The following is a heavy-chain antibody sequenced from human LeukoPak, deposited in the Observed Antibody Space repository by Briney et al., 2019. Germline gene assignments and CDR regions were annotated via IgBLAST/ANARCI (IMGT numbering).Heavy chain of an antibody. V-gene: IGHV3-30*14. CDR1: GFTFRNYV. CDR3: ARDLTG. CDR2: TSSDLNVK. Sequence: GGSLRLSCAASGFTFRNYVIHWVRQAPGKGLEWVAVTSSDLNVKLYADSVKGRFTISRDNSKNTLYLQMNSLRAEDTAVYYCARDLTGWGQGTLVTVSS. J-gene: IGHJ4*02.